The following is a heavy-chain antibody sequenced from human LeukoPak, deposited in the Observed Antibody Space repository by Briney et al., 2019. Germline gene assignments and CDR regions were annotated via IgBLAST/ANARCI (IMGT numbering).Heavy chain of an antibody. CDR3: ARSDWPPGMAFDI. CDR1: GGSISSSSYY. D-gene: IGHD6-13*01. J-gene: IGHJ3*02. V-gene: IGHV4-39*07. Sequence: SETLSLTCTVSGGSISSSSYYWGWIRQPPGKGLEWIGSRYYSGTTYDNPYLTGRVTILVDTSKNQFSLKLSSVTAADTAVYYCARSDWPPGMAFDIWGQGTMVTVSS. CDR2: RYYSGTT.